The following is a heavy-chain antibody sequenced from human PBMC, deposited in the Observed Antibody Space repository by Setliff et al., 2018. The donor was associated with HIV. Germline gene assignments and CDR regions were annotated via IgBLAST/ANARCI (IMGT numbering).Heavy chain of an antibody. D-gene: IGHD3-16*01. J-gene: IGHJ6*03. CDR1: GYTFNDNY. V-gene: IGHV1-18*04. CDR3: ARAYPWGYVDYYYMDV. Sequence: ASVKVSCKASGYTFNDNYIHWVRQAPGQGLEWMGRISPDIGNTDYAQNLQGRVTMTTDTSTSTAYMELRSLRSDDTAVYYCARAYPWGYVDYYYMDVWGKGTTVTVSS. CDR2: ISPDIGNT.